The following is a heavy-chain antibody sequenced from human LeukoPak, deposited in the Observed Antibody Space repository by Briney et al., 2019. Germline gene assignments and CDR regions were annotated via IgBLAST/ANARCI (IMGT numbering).Heavy chain of an antibody. V-gene: IGHV1-18*01. D-gene: IGHD3-10*01. CDR2: ISAYNGNT. Sequence: ASVKVSCKASGYTFTSYGISWVRQAPGQGLEWMGWISAYNGNTNYAQKLQGRVTMTTDTSTSTAYMELRSLRSDDTAVYYCARDLLLWFGELLYRDRFDYWGQGTLVTVSS. CDR1: GYTFTSYG. CDR3: ARDLLLWFGELLYRDRFDY. J-gene: IGHJ4*02.